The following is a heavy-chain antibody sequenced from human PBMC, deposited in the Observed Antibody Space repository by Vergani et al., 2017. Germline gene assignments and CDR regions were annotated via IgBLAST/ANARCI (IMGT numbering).Heavy chain of an antibody. J-gene: IGHJ4*02. CDR1: GFTFSSYW. CDR3: ARARSLYSSSWCSFDY. D-gene: IGHD6-13*01. CDR2: IKQDGSEK. Sequence: EVQLVESGGGLVKPGGSLRLSCAASGFTFSSYWMRWVRQAPGKGLEWVANIKQDGSEKYYVDSVKGRFTISRDNAKNSLYLQMNSLRAEDTAVYYCARARSLYSSSWCSFDYWGQGTLVTVSS. V-gene: IGHV3-7*01.